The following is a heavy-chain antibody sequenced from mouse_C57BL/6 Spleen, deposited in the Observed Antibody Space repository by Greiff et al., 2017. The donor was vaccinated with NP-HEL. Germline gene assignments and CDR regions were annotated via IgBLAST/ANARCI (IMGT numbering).Heavy chain of an antibody. CDR3: ARDDYDAGDFDY. D-gene: IGHD2-4*01. J-gene: IGHJ2*01. Sequence: QVQLQQPGTELVKPGASVTLSCKASGYTFTSYGMHWVKQRPGQGLEWIGNINPSTGGTTYNEKFKSKAILTVDKSSSTAYMKLSSLTSEDSAVYYCARDDYDAGDFDYWGQGTTLTVSS. CDR2: INPSTGGT. CDR1: GYTFTSYG. V-gene: IGHV1-53*01.